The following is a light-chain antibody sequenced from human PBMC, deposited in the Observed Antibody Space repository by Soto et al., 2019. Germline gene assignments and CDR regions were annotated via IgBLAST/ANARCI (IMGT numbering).Light chain of an antibody. Sequence: QSVLTQPRSVSGSPGQSVTISCTGTSSDVGGYNYVSWYQQHPGKAPKLMIYDVTTRPSGVPEHFSGSKSGNTASLTISGLQAEDEADYYCCSYAGSYAWVFGGGTKLTVL. CDR3: CSYAGSYAWV. CDR2: DVT. CDR1: SSDVGGYNY. V-gene: IGLV2-11*01. J-gene: IGLJ3*02.